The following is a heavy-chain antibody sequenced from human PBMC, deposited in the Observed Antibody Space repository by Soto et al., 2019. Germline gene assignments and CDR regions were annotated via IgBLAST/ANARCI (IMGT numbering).Heavy chain of an antibody. CDR3: XXDXVIRSSGYDLGDY. CDR2: VSGSGERT. Sequence: GGSLRLSCAASGFTFRAYAMNWVRQAPGKGLEWVSAVSGSGERTYYTDSVKGRFTXSXXXXXXXXXXXXXXXXAEDXXXXXXXXDXVIRSSGYDLGDYWGQGTLVTVSS. CDR1: GFTFRAYA. V-gene: IGHV3-23*01. D-gene: IGHD5-12*01. J-gene: IGHJ4*02.